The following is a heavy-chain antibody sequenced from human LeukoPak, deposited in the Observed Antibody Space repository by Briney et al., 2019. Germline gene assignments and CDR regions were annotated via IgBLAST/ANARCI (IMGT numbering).Heavy chain of an antibody. Sequence: GASVKVSCKASGYTFTGYYMHWVRQAPGQGLEWMGIINPSGGSTSYAQKFQGRVTMTRDTSTSTVYMELSSLRSEDTAVYYCARDRQENHFDYWGQGTLVTVSS. V-gene: IGHV1-46*01. CDR1: GYTFTGYY. J-gene: IGHJ4*02. CDR2: INPSGGST. D-gene: IGHD6-6*01. CDR3: ARDRQENHFDY.